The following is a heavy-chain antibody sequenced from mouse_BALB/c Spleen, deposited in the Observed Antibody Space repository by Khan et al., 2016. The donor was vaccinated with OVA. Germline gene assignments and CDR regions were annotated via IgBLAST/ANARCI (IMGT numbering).Heavy chain of an antibody. CDR3: LRSLYYYGRAYEGFAY. J-gene: IGHJ3*01. V-gene: IGHV1S136*01. D-gene: IGHD1-1*01. CDR1: GYTFTSYV. Sequence: EVQGVESGPELVKPGASVKMSCKASGYTFTSYVMHWVKQKPGQGLEWIGYISPNSDGSKYNEKFRGKATLTSDKSSSTAYMALSSLTSEDSAGYYWLRSLYYYGRAYEGFAYWGQGTLVTVSA. CDR2: ISPNSDGS.